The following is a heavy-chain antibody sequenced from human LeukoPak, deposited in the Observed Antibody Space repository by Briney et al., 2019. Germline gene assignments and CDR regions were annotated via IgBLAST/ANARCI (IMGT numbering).Heavy chain of an antibody. CDR2: INPNSGGT. J-gene: IGHJ4*02. CDR3: ASTGSGSYYGLTDY. D-gene: IGHD3-10*01. Sequence: GASVKVSCKASGYTFTGYYMHWVRQAPGQGLKWMGWINPNSGGTNYAQKFQGRVTMTRDTSISTAYMELSRLRSDDTAVYYCASTGSGSYYGLTDYWGQGTLVTVSS. CDR1: GYTFTGYY. V-gene: IGHV1-2*02.